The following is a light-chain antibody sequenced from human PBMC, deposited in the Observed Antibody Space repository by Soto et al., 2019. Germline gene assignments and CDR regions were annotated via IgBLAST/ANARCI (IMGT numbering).Light chain of an antibody. CDR1: SSNIGSNY. V-gene: IGLV1-47*01. CDR3: AAWDDRLSGPYAV. CDR2: KNN. Sequence: QSVLTQPPSVSGTPGQSVIISCSGSSSNIGSNYVYWYQQVPGTAPKLLIYKNNQRPSGVPDRFFVSKSGTSASLAINGLRSEDEADYYCAAWDDRLSGPYAVFGGGTQLTVL. J-gene: IGLJ7*01.